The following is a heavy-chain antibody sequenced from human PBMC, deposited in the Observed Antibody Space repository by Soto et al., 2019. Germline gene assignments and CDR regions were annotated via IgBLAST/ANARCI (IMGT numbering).Heavy chain of an antibody. V-gene: IGHV1-3*04. J-gene: IGHJ4*02. CDR2: INTGNGFP. CDR1: GYTFANYA. Sequence: GASVKVSCKTSGYTFANYAIHWVRQAPGERLEWMGWINTGNGFPEYSQKFQDRVTFTRDSSASTAYMELSSLKYEDTAVYFCARRASNSGAFDSWGQGTLVTVSS. CDR3: ARRASNSGAFDS. D-gene: IGHD6-6*01.